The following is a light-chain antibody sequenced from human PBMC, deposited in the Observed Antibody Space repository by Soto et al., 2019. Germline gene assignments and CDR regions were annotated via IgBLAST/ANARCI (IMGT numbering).Light chain of an antibody. J-gene: IGKJ1*01. CDR3: QQYGSSGP. CDR2: HAS. Sequence: DIQMTQSRSTLPASVGDRSTSTCLASQSISNWLAWYQQKPGTDPKVLIYHASNLQSGVPSRFSGSGSGTDFTLTISRLEPEDFAVYYRQQYGSSGPFGHGTKVDIK. CDR1: QSISNW. V-gene: IGKV1-5*01.